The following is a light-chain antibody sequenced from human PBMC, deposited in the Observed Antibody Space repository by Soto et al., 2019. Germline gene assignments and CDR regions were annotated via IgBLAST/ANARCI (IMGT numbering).Light chain of an antibody. V-gene: IGLV3-21*04. CDR3: QVWDSSSVV. Sequence: SYEVTQPPSVSVAPGKTARITCGGNNIGSKSVHWYQQKPGQAPVLVIYYDSDRPSGIPERFSGSNSGNTATLTISRVEAGDEADYYCQVWDSSSVVFGGGTKLTVL. J-gene: IGLJ2*01. CDR2: YDS. CDR1: NIGSKS.